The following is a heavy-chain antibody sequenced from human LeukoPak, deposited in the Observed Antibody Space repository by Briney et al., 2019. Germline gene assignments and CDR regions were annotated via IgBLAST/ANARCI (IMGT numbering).Heavy chain of an antibody. D-gene: IGHD3-22*01. Sequence: SETLSLTCTVSGYSISSGYYWGWILQPPGKGLEWIGSIYHSGSTYYNPSLKSRVTISVDTSKNQFSLKLSSVTAADTAVYYCARAGWNDSSGYNHWGQGTLVTVSS. CDR3: ARAGWNDSSGYNH. CDR2: IYHSGST. J-gene: IGHJ4*02. V-gene: IGHV4-38-2*02. CDR1: GYSISSGYY.